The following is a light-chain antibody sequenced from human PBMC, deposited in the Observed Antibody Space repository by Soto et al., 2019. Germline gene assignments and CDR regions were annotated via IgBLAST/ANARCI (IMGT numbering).Light chain of an antibody. CDR1: SSDVGGCNY. V-gene: IGLV2-14*03. CDR3: SSYTSSSTYVV. J-gene: IGLJ2*01. Sequence: QSVLTQPASVSGSPGQSTTISCTGTSSDVGGCNYVSWYQQHPGKAPKLMIYDVINRPSGVSNRFSGSKSGNSASLTISGLQAEDEADYYCSSYTSSSTYVVFGGGTKVTVL. CDR2: DVI.